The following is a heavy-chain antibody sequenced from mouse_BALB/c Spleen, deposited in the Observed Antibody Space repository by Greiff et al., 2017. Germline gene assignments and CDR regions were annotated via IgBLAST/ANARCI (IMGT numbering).Heavy chain of an antibody. Sequence: QVQLKQSGAELARPGASVKLSCKASGYTFTSYTMHWVKQRPGQGLEWIGYINPSSGYTNYNQKFKDKATLTADKSSSTAYMQLSSLTSEDSAVSYGAGPYYGSSFDYWGQGTTLTVSS. V-gene: IGHV1-4*01. J-gene: IGHJ2*01. CDR1: GYTFTSYT. CDR2: INPSSGYT. D-gene: IGHD1-1*01. CDR3: AGPYYGSSFDY.